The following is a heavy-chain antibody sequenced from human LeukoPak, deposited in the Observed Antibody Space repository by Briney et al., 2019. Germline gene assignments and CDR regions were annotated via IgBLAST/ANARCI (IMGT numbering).Heavy chain of an antibody. J-gene: IGHJ6*03. Sequence: TLSLTCTVSGGSISSGSYYWSWIRQPAGKGLEWIGRIYTSGSTNYNPSLKSRVTISVDTSKNQFSLKLSSVTAADTAVYYCAIIDYSSTFWLLRDMDVWGKGTTVTVSS. D-gene: IGHD2-2*01. V-gene: IGHV4-61*02. CDR2: IYTSGST. CDR1: GGSISSGSYY. CDR3: AIIDYSSTFWLLRDMDV.